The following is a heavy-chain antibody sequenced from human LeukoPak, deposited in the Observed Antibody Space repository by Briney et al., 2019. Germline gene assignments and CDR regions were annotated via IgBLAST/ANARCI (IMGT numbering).Heavy chain of an antibody. CDR1: GFTFSSYA. J-gene: IGHJ4*02. Sequence: GGSLRLSCAASGFTFSSYAMSWVRQAPGKGLEWVSAISGSSGSTYYADSVKGRFTISRDNSKNTLYLQMNSLRAEDTAVYYCAKDLRCSSTSCYRPIDYWGQGTLVTVSS. D-gene: IGHD2-2*01. CDR2: ISGSSGST. CDR3: AKDLRCSSTSCYRPIDY. V-gene: IGHV3-23*01.